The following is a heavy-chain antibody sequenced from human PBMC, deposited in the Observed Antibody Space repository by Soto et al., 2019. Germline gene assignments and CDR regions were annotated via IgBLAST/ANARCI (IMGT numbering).Heavy chain of an antibody. D-gene: IGHD2-21*02. V-gene: IGHV3-48*01. Sequence: EVQLVESGGALVQPGGSLRLSCAASGFTFTSYGMTWVRQAPGKGLEWISYIHTSSGTIYYADSVKGRFTISKDNAENSLYLQMNSLRAEDTAVYYCARDPDGDQDFDYWGQGTLVTDSS. J-gene: IGHJ4*02. CDR1: GFTFTSYG. CDR2: IHTSSGTI. CDR3: ARDPDGDQDFDY.